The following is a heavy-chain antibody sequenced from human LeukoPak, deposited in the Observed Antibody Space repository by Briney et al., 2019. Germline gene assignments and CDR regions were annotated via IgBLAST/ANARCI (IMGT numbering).Heavy chain of an antibody. CDR1: GFTFSSYA. CDR3: ARSHYDFWSGYQRGYFDY. J-gene: IGHJ4*02. D-gene: IGHD3-3*01. V-gene: IGHV3-30-3*01. Sequence: GGSLRLSCAASGFTFSSYAMHWVRQAPGKGLEWVAVISYDGSNKYYADSVKGRFTISRDNSKNTLYLQMNSLRAEDTAVYYCARSHYDFWSGYQRGYFDYWGQGTLVTVSS. CDR2: ISYDGSNK.